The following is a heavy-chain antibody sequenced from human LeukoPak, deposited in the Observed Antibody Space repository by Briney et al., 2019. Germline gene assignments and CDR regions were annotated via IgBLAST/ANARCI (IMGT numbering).Heavy chain of an antibody. J-gene: IGHJ3*02. CDR2: IYHGGST. CDR3: ARDFNQDIVLMVYAPLAAFDI. D-gene: IGHD2-8*01. Sequence: SQTLSLTCTVSGYSISSGYYWGWIRQPPGKGLEWIGNIYHGGSTYYNPSLKSRVTISVDTSKNQFSLKLSSVTAADTAVYYCARDFNQDIVLMVYAPLAAFDIWGQGTMVTVSS. CDR1: GYSISSGYY. V-gene: IGHV4-38-2*02.